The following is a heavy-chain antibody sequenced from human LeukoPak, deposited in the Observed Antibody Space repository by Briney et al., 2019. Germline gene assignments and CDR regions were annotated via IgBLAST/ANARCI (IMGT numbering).Heavy chain of an antibody. J-gene: IGHJ6*02. D-gene: IGHD6-25*01. V-gene: IGHV4-59*01. Sequence: SETLSLTCSVSGDSISSFYWSWIRQPPGKGLEWLGYIYYSGSTNYNPSLKSRVAISVDTSKNQFSLKLSSVTAADTAVYYCARDNGLRHGMDVWGQGTTVTVSS. CDR3: ARDNGLRHGMDV. CDR1: GDSISSFY. CDR2: IYYSGST.